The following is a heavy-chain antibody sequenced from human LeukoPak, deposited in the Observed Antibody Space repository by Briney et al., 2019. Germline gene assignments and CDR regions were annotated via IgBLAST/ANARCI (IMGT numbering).Heavy chain of an antibody. CDR1: GFTFSSYW. J-gene: IGHJ4*02. V-gene: IGHV3-7*04. CDR3: ARGASYFEY. CDR2: IKQDGSEK. Sequence: PGGSLRLSCAASGFTFSSYWMSWVRQAPGKGLEWVANIKQDGSEKYYVDSVKGRFTISRDNSKISLYLQMNSLRPQDTAVYYCARGASYFEYWGQGTLVTVSS.